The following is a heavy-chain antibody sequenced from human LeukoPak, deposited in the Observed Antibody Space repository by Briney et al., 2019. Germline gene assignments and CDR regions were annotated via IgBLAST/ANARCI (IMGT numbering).Heavy chain of an antibody. D-gene: IGHD6-13*01. Sequence: GGSLRLSCAASGFTFSSYAMNWVRQAPGKGLEWVSGISGSGSTTYYADSVKGRFTISRDNSKNTLYLQMNSLRAEDTAVYYCARDRVAVADTWYFDYWGQGTLVTVSS. V-gene: IGHV3-23*01. CDR1: GFTFSSYA. CDR3: ARDRVAVADTWYFDY. J-gene: IGHJ4*02. CDR2: ISGSGSTT.